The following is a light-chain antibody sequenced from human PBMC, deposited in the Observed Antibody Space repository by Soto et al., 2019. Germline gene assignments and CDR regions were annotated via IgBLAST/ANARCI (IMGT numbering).Light chain of an antibody. CDR2: GNS. CDR3: RSYDSSLSGYV. CDR1: SSNIGAGYD. J-gene: IGLJ1*01. Sequence: QSVLTQPPSVSGAPGQRVTISCTGSSSNIGAGYDVHWYQQHPGTAPKLLIYGNSNRPSGVPDRFSGSKSGTSASLAITGLQAEDEADYYCRSYDSSLSGYVFGAGTKLTVL. V-gene: IGLV1-40*01.